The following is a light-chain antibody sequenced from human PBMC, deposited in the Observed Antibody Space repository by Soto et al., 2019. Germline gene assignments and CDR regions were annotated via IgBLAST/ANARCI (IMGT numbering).Light chain of an antibody. CDR1: SSNIGAGYD. CDR3: QSYDRSLSAV. J-gene: IGLJ7*01. V-gene: IGLV1-40*01. Sequence: QSVLTQPPSVSGAPGQRVTISCTGTSSNIGAGYDVHWYQQLPGTAPKLLIYGNTNRPSGVPDRFSGSKSGTSVSLASTGLQAEDEADYYCQSYDRSLSAVFGAGTQLTVL. CDR2: GNT.